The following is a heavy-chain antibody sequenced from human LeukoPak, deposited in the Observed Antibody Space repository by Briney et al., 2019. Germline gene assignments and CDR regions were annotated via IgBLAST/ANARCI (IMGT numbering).Heavy chain of an antibody. D-gene: IGHD3-3*01. J-gene: IGHJ3*02. CDR3: ARDGVGGITIFGVVKAFDI. Sequence: PGGSLRLSCAASGFTFSSSWMTWVRQAPGKGLEWVASINQDGGEIHYVDSVKGRFTISRDNAKNSLYLQMNSLRAEDTAVYYCARDGVGGITIFGVVKAFDIWGQGTMVTVSS. CDR2: INQDGGEI. CDR1: GFTFSSSW. V-gene: IGHV3-7*01.